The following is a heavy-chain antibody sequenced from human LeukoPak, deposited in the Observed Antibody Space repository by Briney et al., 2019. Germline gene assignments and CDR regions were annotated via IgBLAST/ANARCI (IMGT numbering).Heavy chain of an antibody. CDR2: IDWDDDK. CDR3: ARMYTSGWYFDY. J-gene: IGHJ4*02. D-gene: IGHD6-19*01. Sequence: SGPALVKPTQTLTLTCTFSGFSLSTTGMRVSWIRQPPGKALEWLGRIDWDDDKFYITSLKTRLTISKDTSKNQVVLTMTNMDPVDTATYYCARMYTSGWYFDYWDQGTLVTVSS. V-gene: IGHV2-70*04. CDR1: GFSLSTTGMR.